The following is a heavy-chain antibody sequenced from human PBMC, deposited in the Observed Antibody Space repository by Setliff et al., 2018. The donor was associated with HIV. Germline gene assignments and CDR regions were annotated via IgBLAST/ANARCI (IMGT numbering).Heavy chain of an antibody. CDR1: GYTFTSYG. D-gene: IGHD1-1*01. CDR2: ISPYNGHT. J-gene: IGHJ4*02. V-gene: IGHV1-18*01. Sequence: ASVKVSCKASGYTFTSYGIGWVRQAPGQGLEWMGWISPYNGHTNYAQKPQGRVTMTTDTSTSTTYMELTSLRSDDTAVYYCAREGEGKAGTTAGNFDYWGQGTLVTVSS. CDR3: AREGEGKAGTTAGNFDY.